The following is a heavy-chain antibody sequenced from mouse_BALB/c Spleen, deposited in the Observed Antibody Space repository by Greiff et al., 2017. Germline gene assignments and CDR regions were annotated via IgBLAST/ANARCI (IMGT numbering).Heavy chain of an antibody. D-gene: IGHD3-1*01. CDR2: IYPGNSDT. CDR1: GYSFTSYW. CDR3: TKKYSSGYSYAMDY. V-gene: IGHV1-5*01. Sequence: VQLQQSGTVLARPGASVKMSCKASGYSFTSYWMHWVKQRPGQGLEWIGAIYPGNSDTSYNQKFKGKAKLTAVTSASTAYMELSSLTNEDSAVYYCTKKYSSGYSYAMDYWGQGTSVTVSS. J-gene: IGHJ4*01.